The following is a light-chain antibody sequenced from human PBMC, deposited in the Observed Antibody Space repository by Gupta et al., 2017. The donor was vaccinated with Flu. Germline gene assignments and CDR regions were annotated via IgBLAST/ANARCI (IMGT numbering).Light chain of an antibody. J-gene: IGKJ3*01. CDR1: QSVSSN. CDR3: QQYNKWPPFT. CDR2: GAS. V-gene: IGKV3-15*01. Sequence: EVVITQSPATPSVSPGERATLSCRASQSVSSNLAWYQHRPGQAPRLLMSGASVRAAGIPARFSGSGSGTEFTLTIDSLQSEDFAIYYCQQYNKWPPFTFGPGTKVDFK.